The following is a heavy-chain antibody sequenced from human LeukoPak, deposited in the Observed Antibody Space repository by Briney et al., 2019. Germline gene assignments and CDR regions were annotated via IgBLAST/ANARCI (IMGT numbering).Heavy chain of an antibody. CDR1: GFSFSTYW. Sequence: GGSLRLSCEVSGFSFSTYWMTWVRQAPGKGLEWVANIKEDGSDKYYVDSVKGRFTISRDNAKNSLYLQMNSLRAEDTAVYYCARVVHLNAFDIWGQGTMVTVSS. V-gene: IGHV3-7*01. CDR3: ARVVHLNAFDI. J-gene: IGHJ3*02. CDR2: IKEDGSDK.